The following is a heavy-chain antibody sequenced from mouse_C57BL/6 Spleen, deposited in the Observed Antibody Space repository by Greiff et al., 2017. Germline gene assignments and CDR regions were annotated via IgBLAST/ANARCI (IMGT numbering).Heavy chain of an antibody. J-gene: IGHJ3*01. V-gene: IGHV5-9*04. CDR2: ISGGGGNT. CDR3: ARHYDWFAY. D-gene: IGHD2-4*01. Sequence: DVQLVESGGGLVKPGGSLKLSCAASGFTFSSYTMSWVRQTPEQRLEWVATISGGGGNTYYPDSVKGRFTISRDNAKHTLYLQMSSLRSEDTAVYYCARHYDWFAYWGQGTLVTVSA. CDR1: GFTFSSYT.